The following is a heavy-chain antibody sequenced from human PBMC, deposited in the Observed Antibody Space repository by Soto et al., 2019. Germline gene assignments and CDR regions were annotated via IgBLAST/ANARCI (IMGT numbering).Heavy chain of an antibody. CDR3: ARSLWGGRGYFDY. CDR2: ISSSDSYT. J-gene: IGHJ4*02. CDR1: GFIFSDYY. Sequence: QVQLVESGGGLVKPGGSLRLSCEASGFIFSDYYRSWIRQAPGKGLEWVSYISSSDSYTNYADSMKGRFTISRDNAKNSLFLQINSLRAEDTAMYYCARSLWGGRGYFDYWGQGTLVTVSS. D-gene: IGHD3-10*01. V-gene: IGHV3-11*05.